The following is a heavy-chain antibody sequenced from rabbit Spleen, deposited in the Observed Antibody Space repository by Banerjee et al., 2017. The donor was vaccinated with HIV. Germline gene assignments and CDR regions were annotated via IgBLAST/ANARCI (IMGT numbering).Heavy chain of an antibody. D-gene: IGHD1-1*01. CDR3: ARDLADVIGWNLYL. J-gene: IGHJ4*01. V-gene: IGHV1S40*01. CDR2: IDSGSSGFT. CDR1: GVSFSGNSY. Sequence: QSLEESGGDLVKPGASLTLTCTASGVSFSGNSYMCWVRQAPGKGLEWIACIDSGSSGFTYFASWANGRFTISRTSSTTVTLQMTSLTAADTATYFCARDLADVIGWNLYLWGPGTLVTVS.